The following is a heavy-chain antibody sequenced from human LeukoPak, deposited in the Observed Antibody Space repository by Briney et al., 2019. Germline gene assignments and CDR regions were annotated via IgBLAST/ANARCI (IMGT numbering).Heavy chain of an antibody. CDR1: GGSISSSDYY. CDR2: IYYSGNT. D-gene: IGHD2/OR15-2a*01. CDR3: ASHRRYTTGSEEFDY. Sequence: SETLSLTCTVSGGSISSSDYYGAWIRQPPGRGLEWIGSIYYSGNTYYHPSLKSRVTISVDTSKNQFSLKLSSVTAADTAVYYCASHRRYTTGSEEFDYWGQGALVTVSS. V-gene: IGHV4-39*01. J-gene: IGHJ4*02.